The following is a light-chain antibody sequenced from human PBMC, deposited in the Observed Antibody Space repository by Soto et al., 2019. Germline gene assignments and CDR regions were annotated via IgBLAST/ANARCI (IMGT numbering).Light chain of an antibody. Sequence: DIVMTQSPLSLPVTPGEPASLSCRSSQSLLHDNGYNYLDWYLQKPGQSPRLLIYLGSNRASGVPDRFSGSGSGTDFTLRISRVEAEDVGVYYCMQALQTAWTFRQGTKVEIK. CDR1: QSLLHDNGYNY. CDR2: LGS. J-gene: IGKJ1*01. CDR3: MQALQTAWT. V-gene: IGKV2-28*01.